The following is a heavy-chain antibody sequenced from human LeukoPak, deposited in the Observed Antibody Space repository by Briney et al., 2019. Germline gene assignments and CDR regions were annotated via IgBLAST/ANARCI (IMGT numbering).Heavy chain of an antibody. V-gene: IGHV3-23*01. CDR2: ISGSGDNT. J-gene: IGHJ4*02. Sequence: PGGSLRLSCAASGFTFSSCAMNWVRQAPGKVLEWVSTISGSGDNTYYADSVKGRFTISRDNSKNTLYLQMNSLRAEDTAVYYCAKRPYEYGGRFDYWGREPRSPSPQ. CDR1: GFTFSSCA. D-gene: IGHD4/OR15-4a*01. CDR3: AKRPYEYGGRFDY.